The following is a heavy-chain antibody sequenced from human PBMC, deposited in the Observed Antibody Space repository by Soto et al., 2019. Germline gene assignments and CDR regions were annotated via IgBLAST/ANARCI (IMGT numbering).Heavy chain of an antibody. J-gene: IGHJ4*02. CDR2: IKREGSAQ. CDR3: ARFGLRYGIDD. CDR1: GFTSSEYY. V-gene: IGHV3-7*01. Sequence: EVQLVEAGGDLVQPGGSLRLSCAAFGFTSSEYYLSWVRQASGKGLEWVANIKREGSAQHYVDSIRGRFTITRDNAKSSVDLQMNALSADDADVYYCARFGLRYGIDDWGQGILVTVAS. D-gene: IGHD5-12*01.